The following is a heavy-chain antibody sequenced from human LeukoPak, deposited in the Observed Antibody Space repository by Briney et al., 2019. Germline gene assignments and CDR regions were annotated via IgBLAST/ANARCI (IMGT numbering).Heavy chain of an antibody. D-gene: IGHD3-10*01. CDR1: GGSFSGSY. CDR3: ARVRVWFGHNWIDP. Sequence: PSETLSLTCVVNGGSFSGSYWSWIRQPPGKGLEWIGESNDSGSTKYNSSLKSRVTISVDTSKKQFSLTLSPVTAADTAVYYCARVRVWFGHNWIDPWGRGTLVTVSS. J-gene: IGHJ5*02. V-gene: IGHV4-34*01. CDR2: SNDSGST.